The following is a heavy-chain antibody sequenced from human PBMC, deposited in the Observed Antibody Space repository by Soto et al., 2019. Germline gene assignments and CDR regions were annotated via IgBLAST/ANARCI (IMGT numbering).Heavy chain of an antibody. Sequence: GGSLRLSCAASDFDFSSYGIHWVRQAPGKGLGWVSYIHPGGQIIFYADSVKGRFTISRDNAKNSVYLQMNNLRAEDTAVYYCARRGSSWGQGTMVTVSS. CDR2: IHPGGQII. V-gene: IGHV3-48*01. D-gene: IGHD2-2*01. CDR3: ARRGSS. CDR1: DFDFSSYG. J-gene: IGHJ3*01.